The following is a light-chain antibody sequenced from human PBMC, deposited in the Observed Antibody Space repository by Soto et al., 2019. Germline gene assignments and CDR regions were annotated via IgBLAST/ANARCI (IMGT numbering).Light chain of an antibody. CDR3: QQYNSDST. CDR1: QSISIW. CDR2: KAS. Sequence: DIQMTQSPSTLSASGGDRVTITCRASQSISIWLAWYQQKPGKAPKLLIYKASSLESGVPSRFSGSGSGTEFTLSINSLQPDDFATYYCQQYNSDSTFGQGTKVEIK. J-gene: IGKJ1*01. V-gene: IGKV1-5*03.